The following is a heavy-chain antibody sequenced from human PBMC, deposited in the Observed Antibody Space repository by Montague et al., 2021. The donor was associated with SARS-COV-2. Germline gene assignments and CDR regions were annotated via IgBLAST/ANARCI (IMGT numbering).Heavy chain of an antibody. V-gene: IGHV4-59*01. CDR3: AREYRIELWQTNWYFGL. D-gene: IGHD3-16*01. CDR1: GGPISGYY. CDR2: IYHSGNT. Sequence: TLSFTCSVSGGPISGYYWSWIRQPPGKGLEWIGYIYHSGNTKYNPSLKSRVSISVDTSKNQFSLRLSSVTAADTAVYYCAREYRIELWQTNWYFGLWGRGTLVTVSS. J-gene: IGHJ2*01.